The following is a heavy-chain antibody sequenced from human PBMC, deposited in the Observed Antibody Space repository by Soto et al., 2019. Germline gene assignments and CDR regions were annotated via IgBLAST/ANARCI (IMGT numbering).Heavy chain of an antibody. J-gene: IGHJ5*02. CDR3: AKAQRFLEWLSPLDP. V-gene: IGHV3-23*01. D-gene: IGHD3-3*01. Sequence: EVQLLESGGGLVQPGGSLRLSCAASGFTFSSYAMSWVRQAPGKGLEWVSGISGSGDSTYYAGSVKGRFTISRDNSKNTLYLQMNNLRAEDTAAYYCAKAQRFLEWLSPLDPWGQGTLVTVSS. CDR1: GFTFSSYA. CDR2: ISGSGDST.